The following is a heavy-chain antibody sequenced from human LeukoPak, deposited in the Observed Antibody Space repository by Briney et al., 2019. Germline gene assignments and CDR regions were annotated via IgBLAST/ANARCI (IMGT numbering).Heavy chain of an antibody. V-gene: IGHV4-4*07. Sequence: SETLSLTCTVSGGSISSYYWSWIRQPAGKGLEWIGRIYTSGSTNYNPSLKSRVTMSVDTSKNQFSLKLSSVTAADTAVYYCARASITMIVVVINAFDIWGQGTMVTVSS. D-gene: IGHD3-22*01. CDR1: GGSISSYY. CDR2: IYTSGST. CDR3: ARASITMIVVVINAFDI. J-gene: IGHJ3*02.